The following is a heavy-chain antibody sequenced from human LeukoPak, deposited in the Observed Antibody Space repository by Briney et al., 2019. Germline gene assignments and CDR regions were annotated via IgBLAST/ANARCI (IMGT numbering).Heavy chain of an antibody. CDR1: GGSISSYY. CDR2: IYYSGST. CDR3: ARSGIVGATDY. V-gene: IGHV4-59*01. Sequence: ASETLSLTCTVSGGSISSYYWSWIRQPPGKGLEWIGYIYYSGSTNYNPSLKSRVTISVDTSKNQFSLKLSSVTAADTAVYYCARSGIVGATDYWGQGTLVTVSS. J-gene: IGHJ4*02. D-gene: IGHD1-26*01.